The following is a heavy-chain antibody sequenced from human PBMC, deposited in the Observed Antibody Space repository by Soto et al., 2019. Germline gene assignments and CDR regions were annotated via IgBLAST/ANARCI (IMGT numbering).Heavy chain of an antibody. CDR3: ARGSLYYGSGSYYGAVGYYYYYGMDV. V-gene: IGHV1-18*01. CDR2: ISGYGGHR. CDR1: GYTFNTFG. D-gene: IGHD3-10*01. J-gene: IGHJ6*02. Sequence: ASVKVSCKASGYTFNTFGITWVRQAPGQGLEWMGCISGYGGHRDYSRKLQGRITLTTDTSTSTSYMELRKLTSDDTAVYYCARGSLYYGSGSYYGAVGYYYYYGMDVWGQGTTVTVSS.